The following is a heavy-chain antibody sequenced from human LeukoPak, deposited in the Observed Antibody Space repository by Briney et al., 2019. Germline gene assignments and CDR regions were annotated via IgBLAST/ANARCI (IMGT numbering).Heavy chain of an antibody. J-gene: IGHJ5*02. D-gene: IGHD6-19*01. CDR2: IIPIFGTA. V-gene: IGHV1-69*13. Sequence: ASVKVSCKASGGTFSSYAISWVRQAPGQGLEWMGGIIPIFGTANYAQKFQGRVTITADESTSTAYMELSSLRSEDTAVYYCARVVYSSGWYNDDWFDPWGQGTLVTVSS. CDR1: GGTFSSYA. CDR3: ARVVYSSGWYNDDWFDP.